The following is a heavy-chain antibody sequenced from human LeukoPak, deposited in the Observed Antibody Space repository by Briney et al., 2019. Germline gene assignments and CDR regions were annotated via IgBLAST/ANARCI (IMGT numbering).Heavy chain of an antibody. CDR3: TRLSDFVNYFYKDF. CDR1: YYSFTSYW. J-gene: IGHJ6*03. D-gene: IGHD3-3*01. Sequence: GESLKISCMSGYYSFTSYWRGWVRQMPGKGLEWMGSIYPDVSNTRYSPSFQCLVTISADKSIRTAYLQWSFLKAAATAMYSSTRLSDFVNYFYKDFWGKGTTVTVSS. CDR2: IYPDVSNT. V-gene: IGHV5-51*01.